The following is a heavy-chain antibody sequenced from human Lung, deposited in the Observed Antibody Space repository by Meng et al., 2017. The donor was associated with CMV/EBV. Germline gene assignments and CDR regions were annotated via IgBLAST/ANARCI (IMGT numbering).Heavy chain of an antibody. J-gene: IGHJ4*02. CDR1: GFTFSSYS. CDR2: ISSSSGYI. D-gene: IGHD3-3*01. CDR3: ARDRVPEPPLEWPQLWGENF. V-gene: IGHV3-21*01. Sequence: SXAASGFTFSSYSMNWVRQAPGKGPEWVSSISSSSGYIYYADSVKGRFTISRDNAKNSLFLQMRSLRAEDTAVYYCARDRVPEPPLEWPQLWGENFWXQGALVTVSS.